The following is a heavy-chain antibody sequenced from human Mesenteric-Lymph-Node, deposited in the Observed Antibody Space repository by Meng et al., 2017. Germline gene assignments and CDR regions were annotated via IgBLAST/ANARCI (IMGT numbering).Heavy chain of an antibody. CDR3: ASSTGTTPWSPWDFVEGDAFDI. CDR2: INPNSGGT. J-gene: IGHJ3*02. Sequence: ASVKVSCKASGYTFTGYYMHWVRQAPGQGLEWMGRINPNSGGTNYAQKFQGRVTITADESTSTAYMELSSLRSEDTAVYYCASSTGTTPWSPWDFVEGDAFDIWGQGTMVTVSS. D-gene: IGHD1-7*01. V-gene: IGHV1-2*06. CDR1: GYTFTGYY.